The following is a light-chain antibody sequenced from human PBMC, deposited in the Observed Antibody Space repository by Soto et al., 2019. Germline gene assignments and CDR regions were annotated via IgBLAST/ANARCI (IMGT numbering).Light chain of an antibody. V-gene: IGKV3-20*01. J-gene: IGKJ1*01. CDR3: QQYGSTPVT. CDR2: GAT. Sequence: EIVLTQSPGTLSLSPGERATLSCRASQSVSNNFLAGYQQKPGQAPRLLIYGATSRAAGIPDRFRGSGSGTDFTLTISRLEPEDFEVFYCQQYGSTPVTFGQGTKMEFK. CDR1: QSVSNNF.